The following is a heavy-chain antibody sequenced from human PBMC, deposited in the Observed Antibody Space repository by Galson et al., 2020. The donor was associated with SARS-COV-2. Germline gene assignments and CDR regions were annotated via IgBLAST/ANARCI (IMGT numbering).Heavy chain of an antibody. D-gene: IGHD6-13*01. V-gene: IGHV1-24*01. CDR2: FDPEDGET. Sequence: ASVKVSCKVSGYTLTELSMHWVRQAPGKGLEWMGGFDPEDGETIYAQKFQGRVTITEDTSTDTAYMELSSRRSEDTAVYYCSTDFSYSSSWYVNYGGPGTPATVSS. CDR3: STDFSYSSSWYVNY. CDR1: GYTLTELS. J-gene: IGHJ4*02.